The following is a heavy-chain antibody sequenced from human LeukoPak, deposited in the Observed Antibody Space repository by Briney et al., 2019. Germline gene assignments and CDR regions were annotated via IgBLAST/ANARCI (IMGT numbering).Heavy chain of an antibody. CDR1: GDSMSSSSYY. CDR2: IYYSGST. V-gene: IGHV4-39*07. CDR3: AREPYYYMDV. Sequence: PSETLSLTCSVSGDSMSSSSYYWGWIRQPPGKGLEWIGTIYYSGSTYYNPSLKSRVTISVDTSKNQFSLKLSSVTAADTAVYYCAREPYYYMDVWGKGTTVTVSS. J-gene: IGHJ6*03.